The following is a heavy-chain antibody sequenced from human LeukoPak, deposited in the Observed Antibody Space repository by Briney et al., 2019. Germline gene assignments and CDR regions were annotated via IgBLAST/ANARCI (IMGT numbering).Heavy chain of an antibody. D-gene: IGHD3-22*01. V-gene: IGHV3-74*01. CDR2: INSDGSST. Sequence: GGSLRLSCAASGFTFSSYWMHWVRQAPGKGLVWVSRINSDGSSTSYADSVKGRFTISRDNAKNTLYLQMNSLRAEDTAVYYCTRSTYYYDSSPFDYWGQGTLVTASS. CDR3: TRSTYYYDSSPFDY. J-gene: IGHJ4*02. CDR1: GFTFSSYW.